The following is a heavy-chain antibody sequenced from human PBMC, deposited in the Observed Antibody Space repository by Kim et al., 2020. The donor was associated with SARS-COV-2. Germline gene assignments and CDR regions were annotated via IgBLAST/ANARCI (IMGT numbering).Heavy chain of an antibody. V-gene: IGHV4-39*01. CDR1: GGSISSSSYY. J-gene: IGHJ3*02. D-gene: IGHD5-12*01. CDR2: IYYSGST. Sequence: SETLSLTCTVSGGSISSSSYYWGWIRQPPGKGLEWIGSIYYSGSTYYNPSLKSRVTISVDTSKNQFSLKLSSVTAADTAVYYCASSSGGYLPFGEIYAFDIWGQGTMVTVSS. CDR3: ASSSGGYLPFGEIYAFDI.